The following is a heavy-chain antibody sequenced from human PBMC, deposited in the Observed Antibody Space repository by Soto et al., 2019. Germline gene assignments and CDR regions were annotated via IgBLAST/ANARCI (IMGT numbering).Heavy chain of an antibody. D-gene: IGHD4-17*01. CDR1: GGTFSSCA. Sequence: SVKVCCKASGGTFSSCAISWVRQATGQGLEWMGGIIPIFGTANYAQKFQGRVTITADESTSTAYMELSSLRSEDTAVYYCARGAVREADYGDDYWGQGTLVTVSS. V-gene: IGHV1-69*01. CDR2: IIPIFGTA. J-gene: IGHJ4*02. CDR3: ARGAVREADYGDDY.